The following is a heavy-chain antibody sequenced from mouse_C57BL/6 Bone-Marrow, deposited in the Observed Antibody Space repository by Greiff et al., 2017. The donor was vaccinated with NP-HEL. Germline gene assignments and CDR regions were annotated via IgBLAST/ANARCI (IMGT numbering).Heavy chain of an antibody. V-gene: IGHV1-50*01. CDR1: GYTFTSYW. CDR3: AREPNLLLRPSWYFDV. CDR2: IDPSDSYT. D-gene: IGHD1-1*01. Sequence: QVQLKQPGAELVKPGASVKLSCKASGYTFTSYWMQWVKQRPGQGLEWIGEIDPSDSYTNYNQKFKGKATLTVDTSSSTAYMQLSSLTSEDSAVYYCAREPNLLLRPSWYFDVWGTGTTVTVSS. J-gene: IGHJ1*03.